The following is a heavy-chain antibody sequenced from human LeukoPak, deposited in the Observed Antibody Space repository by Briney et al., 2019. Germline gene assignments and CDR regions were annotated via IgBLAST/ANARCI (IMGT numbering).Heavy chain of an antibody. CDR3: ARDSCSGGSCYVDY. J-gene: IGHJ4*02. CDR2: ISTYNGNT. Sequence: ASVKVSCKASGYTFTSYGISWVRQAPGQGLEWMGWISTYNGNTSYAQRFEGRVTMTTDTSTSTAYLELRSLRSDDTAVYYCARDSCSGGSCYVDYWGQGTLVTVSS. D-gene: IGHD2-15*01. CDR1: GYTFTSYG. V-gene: IGHV1-18*01.